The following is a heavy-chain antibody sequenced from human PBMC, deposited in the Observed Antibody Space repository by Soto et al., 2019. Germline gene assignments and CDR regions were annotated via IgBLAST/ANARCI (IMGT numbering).Heavy chain of an antibody. CDR2: IIPILGIT. CDR1: GDTFSSYS. CDR3: ARDKDSTYDY. V-gene: IGHV1-69*08. Sequence: QVHLVQSGAEVEKPGSSVKVSCKASGDTFSSYSFTWVRQAPGQGLEWMGRIIPILGITNYAQKFQGRVTITADKSTSTAYMELSSLRSEDTAVYYCARDKDSTYDYWGQGTLVTVSS. J-gene: IGHJ4*02. D-gene: IGHD4-4*01.